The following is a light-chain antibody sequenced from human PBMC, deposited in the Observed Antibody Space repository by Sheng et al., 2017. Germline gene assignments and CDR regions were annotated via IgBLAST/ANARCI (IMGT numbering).Light chain of an antibody. Sequence: DIQMTQSPSSLSASVGDRVTITCRPSQTISSYLNWYQQKPGKAPKLLIYAESSLQSGVPSRFSGGRSGTDFTLIISSLQPEDFATYYCQQSYRTPYTFGQGTKLGIK. J-gene: IGKJ2*01. CDR1: QTISSY. V-gene: IGKV1-39*01. CDR2: AES. CDR3: QQSYRTPYT.